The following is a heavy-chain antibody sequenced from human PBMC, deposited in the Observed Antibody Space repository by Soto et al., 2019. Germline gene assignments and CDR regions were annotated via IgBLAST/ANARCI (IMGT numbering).Heavy chain of an antibody. J-gene: IGHJ6*02. CDR2: ISPYNGHT. CDR3: ARDLTIVPATHPRLENYGMDV. Sequence: QVQLVQYAGEVKMPGASVKVSCKASGYSFTSYGISWVRRAPGQGLEWMGWISPYNGHTQFVERFQGRVTMTTDTSTKTAYMELRNLRSDDTAHYYCARDLTIVPATHPRLENYGMDVWGQGTTVIVSS. CDR1: GYSFTSYG. V-gene: IGHV1-18*01. D-gene: IGHD2-2*01.